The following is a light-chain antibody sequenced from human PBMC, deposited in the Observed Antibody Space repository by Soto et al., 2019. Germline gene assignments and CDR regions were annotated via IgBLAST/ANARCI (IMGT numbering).Light chain of an antibody. V-gene: IGKV3-20*01. Sequence: EIVLTQSPATLSLSPGDRATLSCRASQNVRSDYFAWYQQKPGQAPRVIIFGVSTRASATPDRFRGSGSGADFTLTISSLEAEDFAVYYCQQYGSSPLSFGGGTKVDIK. CDR3: QQYGSSPLS. J-gene: IGKJ4*01. CDR2: GVS. CDR1: QNVRSDY.